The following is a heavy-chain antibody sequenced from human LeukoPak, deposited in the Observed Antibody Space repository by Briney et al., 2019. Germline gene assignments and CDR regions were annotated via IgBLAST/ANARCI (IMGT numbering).Heavy chain of an antibody. CDR2: INPNSGGT. Sequence: ASVKVSCKASGYTFTGYYMHWVRQAPGQGLEWMGWINPNSGGTNYAQKFQGRVTMTRDTSISTAYLQWSSLKASGTAMYYCARLGDGGVAGTDMYYWGQGTLVTVSS. V-gene: IGHV1-2*02. J-gene: IGHJ4*02. CDR3: ARLGDGGVAGTDMYY. CDR1: GYTFTGYY. D-gene: IGHD6-19*01.